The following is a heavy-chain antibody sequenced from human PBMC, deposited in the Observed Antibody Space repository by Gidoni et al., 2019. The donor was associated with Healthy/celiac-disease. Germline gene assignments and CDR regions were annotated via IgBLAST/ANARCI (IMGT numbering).Heavy chain of an antibody. V-gene: IGHV3-66*04. J-gene: IGHJ2*01. CDR2: IYSGGST. Sequence: EVQLVESGGGLVQPGGSLRLSCAASGFPVSSNYMSWVRQAPGKGLEWVSVIYSGGSTYYADSVKGRFTISRDNSKNTLYLQMNSLRAEDTAVYYCARQTGIAGDNWYFDLWGRGTLVTVSS. CDR3: ARQTGIAGDNWYFDL. CDR1: GFPVSSNY. D-gene: IGHD2-21*02.